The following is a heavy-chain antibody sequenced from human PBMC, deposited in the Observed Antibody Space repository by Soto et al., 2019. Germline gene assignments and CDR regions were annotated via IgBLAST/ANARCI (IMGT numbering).Heavy chain of an antibody. Sequence: ASVKVSCKASGYTFSSYGISWVRQAPGQGLEWMGWISAYNGNTNYAPSLQGRVTMTTDTSTSTAYMELRSLRSDDTAVYYCARADTATYYFDSWGQGTLVTVSS. J-gene: IGHJ4*02. V-gene: IGHV1-18*01. CDR1: GYTFSSYG. D-gene: IGHD5-18*01. CDR3: ARADTATYYFDS. CDR2: ISAYNGNT.